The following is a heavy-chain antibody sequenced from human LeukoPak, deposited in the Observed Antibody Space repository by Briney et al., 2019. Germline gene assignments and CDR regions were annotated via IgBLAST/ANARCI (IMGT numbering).Heavy chain of an antibody. CDR2: INPNSGGT. CDR1: GYTFTGYY. D-gene: IGHD4-17*01. Sequence: ASVKVSCKASGYTFTGYYMHWVRQAPGQGLEWMRRINPNSGGTNYAQKFQGRVTMTRDTSISTAYMELSRLRSDDTAVYYCARSFAGTTNFDYWGQGTLVTVSS. V-gene: IGHV1-2*06. J-gene: IGHJ4*02. CDR3: ARSFAGTTNFDY.